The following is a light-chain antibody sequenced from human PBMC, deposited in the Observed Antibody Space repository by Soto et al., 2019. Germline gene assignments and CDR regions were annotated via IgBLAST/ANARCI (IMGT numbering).Light chain of an antibody. CDR2: VAS. Sequence: DIQMTQSPSSLSASVGDRVTITCRASQSISKSLNWYQQKPGRAPTLLISVASTLHSGVSSRFSGSGSGTDFTLTISSLQREDFATYYCQQSYSTPPMYTFGQGTKLEIK. CDR1: QSISKS. J-gene: IGKJ2*01. CDR3: QQSYSTPPMYT. V-gene: IGKV1-39*01.